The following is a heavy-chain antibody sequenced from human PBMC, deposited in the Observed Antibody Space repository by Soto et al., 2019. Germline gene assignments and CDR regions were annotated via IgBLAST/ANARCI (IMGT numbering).Heavy chain of an antibody. V-gene: IGHV3-13*01. J-gene: IGHJ4*02. Sequence: EVQLVESGGGLVQPGGSLRLSCIASGFTFSRYDMHWVRQATGKGLEWVSLIDTAGDTYYPGSVKGRFTISRDNAKNSLYLQMNNLRPGDTAVYYCARSPVLVRGVRAFDFWGQGTLVTVSS. CDR3: ARSPVLVRGVRAFDF. CDR2: IDTAGDT. D-gene: IGHD3-10*01. CDR1: GFTFSRYD.